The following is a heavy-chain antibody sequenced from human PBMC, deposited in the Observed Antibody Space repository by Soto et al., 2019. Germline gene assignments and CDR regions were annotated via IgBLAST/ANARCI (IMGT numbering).Heavy chain of an antibody. CDR3: ATVHNTSRSFNY. J-gene: IGHJ4*02. V-gene: IGHV3-23*01. CDR2: TGISGRTT. CDR1: GFSVNSYA. D-gene: IGHD1-20*01. Sequence: EVQLLASGGGLVQPGESLRLSCAASGFSVNSYAVSWVRQAPGKGLEWVSTTGISGRTTYYADSVKGRFTVSRDDSQNTLDLQMSSLRAEDTAVYYCATVHNTSRSFNYWGQGTLVTVSS.